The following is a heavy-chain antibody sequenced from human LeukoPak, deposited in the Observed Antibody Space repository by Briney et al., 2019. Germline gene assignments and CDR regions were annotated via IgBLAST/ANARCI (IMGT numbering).Heavy chain of an antibody. CDR3: AREAAR. Sequence: SEALSLTCTVSGGSISSSSYYWGWIRQPPGKGLEWIGNIYYSGSTYYNPSLKSRVTISVDTSKNQFSLKLNSVTAADTAVYYCAREAARWGQGTLVTVSS. CDR2: IYYSGST. V-gene: IGHV4-39*07. J-gene: IGHJ4*02. CDR1: GGSISSSSYY.